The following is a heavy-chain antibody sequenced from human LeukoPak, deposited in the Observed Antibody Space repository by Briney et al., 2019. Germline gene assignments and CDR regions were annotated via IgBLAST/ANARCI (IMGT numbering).Heavy chain of an antibody. CDR2: IYRDGSS. V-gene: IGHV3-66*01. CDR1: GVTFSRYT. Sequence: GGSLRLSCVASGVTFSRYTMNWVRQAPGKGLEWVSVIYRDGSSYYAESVKGRFTISRDNSKNTLYIQMNSLRAEDTAVYYCARSFYDILIGYYQYFDYWGQGTLVTVSS. CDR3: ARSFYDILIGYYQYFDY. J-gene: IGHJ4*02. D-gene: IGHD3-9*01.